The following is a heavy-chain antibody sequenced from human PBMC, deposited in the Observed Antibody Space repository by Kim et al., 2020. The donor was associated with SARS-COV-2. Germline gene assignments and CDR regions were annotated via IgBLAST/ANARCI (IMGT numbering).Heavy chain of an antibody. CDR1: GYSLPGYG. Sequence: SGYSLPGYGTGWVRQMPGKGLEWMGIIYPGDSDTRYSPSFQGQVTISADKSISTAYLQWSSLKASDTAMYYCARSQRITIFGVVIIGAFDNW. J-gene: IGHJ3*02. CDR3: ARSQRITIFGVVIIGAFDN. D-gene: IGHD3-3*01. V-gene: IGHV5-51*01. CDR2: IYPGDSDT.